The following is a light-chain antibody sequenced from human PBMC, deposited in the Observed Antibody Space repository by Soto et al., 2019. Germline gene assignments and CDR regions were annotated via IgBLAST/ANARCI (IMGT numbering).Light chain of an antibody. Sequence: QSVLTQPPSASGTPGQRVTISCSGSSSNIGSNTVNWYQQLPGTAPKLLIYNNNQRPSGVPDRFSGSKSGTSASVAISGLQSEDEADYYCAAWDDSLNGGVFGGGTKVTVL. CDR1: SSNIGSNT. J-gene: IGLJ3*02. CDR2: NNN. CDR3: AAWDDSLNGGV. V-gene: IGLV1-44*01.